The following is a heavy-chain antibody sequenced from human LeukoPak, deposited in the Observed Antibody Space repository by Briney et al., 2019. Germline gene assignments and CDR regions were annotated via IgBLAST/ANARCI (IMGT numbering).Heavy chain of an antibody. CDR1: GYSFTSYW. J-gene: IGHJ4*02. CDR3: ARQTRYYDSSGYEIDY. CDR2: IYPGDSDT. V-gene: IGHV5-51*01. D-gene: IGHD3-22*01. Sequence: GESLKISCKGSGYSFTSYWIGWVRQMPGKGLEWMGIIYPGDSDTRYSPSFQGQVTISADKSISTAYLQWSSLKASDTAMYYCARQTRYYDSSGYEIDYWGQGTLVTVSS.